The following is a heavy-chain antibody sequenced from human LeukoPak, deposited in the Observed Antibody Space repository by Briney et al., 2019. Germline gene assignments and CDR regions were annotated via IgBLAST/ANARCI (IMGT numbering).Heavy chain of an antibody. Sequence: PSETLSLTCTVSGGSISSYYWSWIRQPPGKGLEWIGYIYYSGSTNYNPSLKSRVTISVDTSKNQFSLKLSSVTAADTAVYYCAREINGPGAIWGQGTLVTVSS. D-gene: IGHD2-8*01. J-gene: IGHJ4*02. CDR3: AREINGPGAI. CDR1: GGSISSYY. CDR2: IYYSGST. V-gene: IGHV4-59*01.